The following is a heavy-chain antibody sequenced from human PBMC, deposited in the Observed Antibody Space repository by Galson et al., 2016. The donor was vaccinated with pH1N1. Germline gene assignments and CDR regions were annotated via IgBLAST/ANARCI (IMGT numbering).Heavy chain of an antibody. CDR3: AKVTGYLYGYVDY. V-gene: IGHV3-74*01. Sequence: SLRLSCAASGFTFSSYWMHWVRQAPGKGLVWVSRINSDGSSTSYADSVKGRFTISRDNAKNTLYLQMNSLRAEDTAVYYCAKVTGYLYGYVDYWGQGTLVTVSS. J-gene: IGHJ4*02. CDR2: INSDGSST. CDR1: GFTFSSYW. D-gene: IGHD5-18*01.